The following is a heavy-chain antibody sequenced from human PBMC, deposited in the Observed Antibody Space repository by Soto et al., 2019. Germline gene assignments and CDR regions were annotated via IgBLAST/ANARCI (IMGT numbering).Heavy chain of an antibody. J-gene: IGHJ5*02. V-gene: IGHV3-11*01. Sequence: LRLSCAASGFTFSDYYMSWIRQAPGKGLEWVSYISSSGSTIYYADSVKGRFTISRDNAKNSLYLQMNSLRAEDTAVYYCARGRKRVVPAAPFDPWGQGTLVTVSS. D-gene: IGHD2-2*01. CDR3: ARGRKRVVPAAPFDP. CDR2: ISSSGSTI. CDR1: GFTFSDYY.